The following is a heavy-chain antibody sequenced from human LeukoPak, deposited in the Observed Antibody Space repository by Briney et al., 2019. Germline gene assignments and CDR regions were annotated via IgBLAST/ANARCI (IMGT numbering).Heavy chain of an antibody. Sequence: GGSQRLSCAASGFTISSYWMTWVRQTPGKGLEWVAKIKEDGSEKYYVDSVKGRFTISRDNAKNSLYLQMNSLRAEDTAVYYCARSDYNILTGDYTPYYYFGMDAWGQGTTVIVSS. CDR1: GFTISSYW. D-gene: IGHD3-9*01. CDR2: IKEDGSEK. V-gene: IGHV3-7*01. J-gene: IGHJ6*02. CDR3: ARSDYNILTGDYTPYYYFGMDA.